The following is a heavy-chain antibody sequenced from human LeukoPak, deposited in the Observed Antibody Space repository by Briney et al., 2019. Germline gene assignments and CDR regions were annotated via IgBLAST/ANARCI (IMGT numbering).Heavy chain of an antibody. CDR1: AYSIGSGYY. CDR2: FYHSGST. Sequence: SETLSLTCAVSAYSIGSGYYWGWIRQPPGKGLEWIGSFYHSGSTYYNPSLKSRVTISVDTSKNQFSLKLSSVTAADTAVYYCARDQTVTTSLGWFDPWGQGTLVTVSS. V-gene: IGHV4-38-2*01. CDR3: ARDQTVTTSLGWFDP. J-gene: IGHJ5*02. D-gene: IGHD4-17*01.